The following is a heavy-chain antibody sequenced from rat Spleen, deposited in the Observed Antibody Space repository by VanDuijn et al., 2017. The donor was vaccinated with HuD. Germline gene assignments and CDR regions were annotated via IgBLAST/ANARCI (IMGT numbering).Heavy chain of an antibody. CDR1: GYSITSNY. CDR2: INSAGST. CDR3: ARDNNYKAY. V-gene: IGHV3-3*01. J-gene: IGHJ2*01. Sequence: EVQLQESGPGLVKPSQSLSLTCSVSGYSITSNYWAWIRKFPGNKLEWMGYINSAGSTNYNPSLKSRISITRDTSKNQFFLQVNSVTTEDTATYYCARDNNYKAYWGQGVMVTVSS. D-gene: IGHD1-10*01.